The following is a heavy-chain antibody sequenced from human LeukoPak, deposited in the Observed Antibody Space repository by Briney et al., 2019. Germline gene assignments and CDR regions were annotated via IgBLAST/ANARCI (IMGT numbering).Heavy chain of an antibody. V-gene: IGHV3-30-3*01. CDR3: VRDAGGY. Sequence: PGGSLRLSCVASGFTLRTYAMHWVRQAPGKGLEWVAVISSDGSKKFYSDSVKGQFTISRDNSKNTLYLQMNSLRTEDTGVYFCVRDAGGYWGQGTPVTVSS. CDR1: GFTLRTYA. J-gene: IGHJ4*02. CDR2: ISSDGSKK. D-gene: IGHD1-14*01.